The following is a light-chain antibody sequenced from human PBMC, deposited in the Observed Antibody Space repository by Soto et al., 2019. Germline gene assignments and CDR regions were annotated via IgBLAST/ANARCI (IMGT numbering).Light chain of an antibody. V-gene: IGKV1-39*01. Sequence: DIQMTQSPSSLSASVGDRVTITCRASQYITTYLNWYQHKPGTAPKLLIYGASSLQSGVPSRFSGNASRTDFTLTISSLQHEDFATYYCQQSFSVPLTFGGGTKVEIK. CDR3: QQSFSVPLT. J-gene: IGKJ4*01. CDR2: GAS. CDR1: QYITTY.